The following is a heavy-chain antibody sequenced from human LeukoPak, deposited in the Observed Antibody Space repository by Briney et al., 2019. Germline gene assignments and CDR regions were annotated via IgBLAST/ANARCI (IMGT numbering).Heavy chain of an antibody. CDR2: ISYDGSNK. V-gene: IGHV3-30*18. D-gene: IGHD5-12*01. CDR3: AKDGTIAYSGYEWMAAAGHFDY. Sequence: SGRSLRLSCAASGFTFSSYGMHWVRQAPGKGLEWVAVISYDGSNKYYADSVKGRFTISRDNSKNTLYLQMNSLRAEDTAVYYCAKDGTIAYSGYEWMAAAGHFDYWGQGTLVTVSS. J-gene: IGHJ4*02. CDR1: GFTFSSYG.